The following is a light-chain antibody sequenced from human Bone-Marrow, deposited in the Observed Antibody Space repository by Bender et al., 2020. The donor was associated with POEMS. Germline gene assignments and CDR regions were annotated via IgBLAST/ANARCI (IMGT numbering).Light chain of an antibody. CDR2: DTD. V-gene: IGLV7-46*01. CDR1: TGPISNLHW. J-gene: IGLJ3*02. Sequence: QAVVTQEPSLTVSPGGTVTLTCACSTGPISNLHWPYWFQQKPGHAPRTLIYDTDKRMSGTPARFSGSVLGDKAALTLSGAEPDDEAVYYCWLSYTNIRVFGGGTTLTVL. CDR3: WLSYTNIRV.